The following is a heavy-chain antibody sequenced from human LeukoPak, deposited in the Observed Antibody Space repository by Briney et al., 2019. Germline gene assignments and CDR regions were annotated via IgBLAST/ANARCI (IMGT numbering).Heavy chain of an antibody. D-gene: IGHD1-14*01. CDR3: ARFVSGKYYFDY. J-gene: IGHJ4*02. CDR2: INPSGGST. Sequence: ASVKVSCKASGYTFTSYYMHWVRQAPGQGLEWMGIINPSGGSTSYAQKFQGRVTMTRGMSTSTVYMELSSLRSEDTAVYYCARFVSGKYYFDYWGQGTLVTVSS. V-gene: IGHV1-46*01. CDR1: GYTFTSYY.